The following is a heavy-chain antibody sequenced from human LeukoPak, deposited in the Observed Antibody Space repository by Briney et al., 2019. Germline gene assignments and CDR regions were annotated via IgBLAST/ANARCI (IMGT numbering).Heavy chain of an antibody. Sequence: GGSLRLSCAASGFTFSSYEMNWVRQAPGKGLEWVSYISSSGSTIYYADSVKGRFTISRDNSKNTLYLQMNSLRAEDTAVYYCARVLRASPSWFDPWGQGTLVTVSS. CDR3: ARVLRASPSWFDP. J-gene: IGHJ5*02. CDR2: ISSSGSTI. CDR1: GFTFSSYE. V-gene: IGHV3-48*03. D-gene: IGHD2/OR15-2a*01.